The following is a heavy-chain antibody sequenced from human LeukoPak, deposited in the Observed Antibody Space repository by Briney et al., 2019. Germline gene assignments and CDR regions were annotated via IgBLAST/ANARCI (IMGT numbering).Heavy chain of an antibody. V-gene: IGHV1-69*13. J-gene: IGHJ6*02. D-gene: IGHD3-10*01. Sequence: SVKVSCKASGGTFSSYAISWVRQAPGQGLEWMGGIIPIFGTANYAQKFQGRVTITADESTSTAYMELSSLRSEDTAVYYRARGTMVRGVILYYYGMDVWGQGTTVTVSS. CDR3: ARGTMVRGVILYYYGMDV. CDR2: IIPIFGTA. CDR1: GGTFSSYA.